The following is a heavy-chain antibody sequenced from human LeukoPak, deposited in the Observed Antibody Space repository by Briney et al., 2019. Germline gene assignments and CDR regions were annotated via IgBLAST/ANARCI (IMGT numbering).Heavy chain of an antibody. CDR3: AGATHCSSTSCNHNYYYYGMDV. CDR2: IIPIFGTT. Sequence: GASVKVSCKASGGTFLNYAISWVRQAPGQGLEWMGGIIPIFGTTNSAQKFQGRVTITADESTSTAYMELSSLRSEDTAVYYCAGATHCSSTSCNHNYYYYGMDVWGQGTTVTVSS. CDR1: GGTFLNYA. D-gene: IGHD2-2*01. J-gene: IGHJ6*02. V-gene: IGHV1-69*13.